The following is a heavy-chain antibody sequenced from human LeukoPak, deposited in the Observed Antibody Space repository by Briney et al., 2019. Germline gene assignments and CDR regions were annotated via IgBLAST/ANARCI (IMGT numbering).Heavy chain of an antibody. Sequence: ASVKVSCKASGYTFIGYYMHWVRQAPGQGLEWMGRINPSTGGTNSAQKFQGRVTMTRDTSISTAHMELSRLTSDDTAIYYCARGQPYGDYNYFDPWGQGTLVTVSS. D-gene: IGHD4-17*01. J-gene: IGHJ5*02. CDR3: ARGQPYGDYNYFDP. CDR1: GYTFIGYY. CDR2: INPSTGGT. V-gene: IGHV1-2*06.